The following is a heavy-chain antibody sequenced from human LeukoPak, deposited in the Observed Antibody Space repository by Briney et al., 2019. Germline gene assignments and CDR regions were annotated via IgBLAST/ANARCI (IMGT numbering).Heavy chain of an antibody. D-gene: IGHD6-19*01. CDR1: GDSINTYY. V-gene: IGHV4-59*12. Sequence: PSETLSLTCTVSGDSINTYYWIWIRQPPGRGLEWIGYIYYSGSTDYNPSLKSRVTISVDTSRNQFSLNLTSMTAADTAVYYCARGLIKGLALAGSGWGQGTLVTVSS. J-gene: IGHJ4*02. CDR3: ARGLIKGLALAGSG. CDR2: IYYSGST.